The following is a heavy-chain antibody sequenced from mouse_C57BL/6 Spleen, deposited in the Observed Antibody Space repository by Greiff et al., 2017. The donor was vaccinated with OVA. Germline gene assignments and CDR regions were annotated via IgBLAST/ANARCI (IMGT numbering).Heavy chain of an antibody. D-gene: IGHD3-1*01. CDR1: GFTFTAYG. J-gene: IGHJ1*03. V-gene: IGHV5-17*01. CDR3: ARETRDWYFDV. Sequence: DVQLVESGGGLVKPGGSLKLSCAASGFTFTAYGMHWVRQAPEKGLEWVAYISSGSSTIYYADTVKGRFTISRDNAKNTLFLQMTSLRSEDTAMYYCARETRDWYFDVWGTGTTVTVSS. CDR2: ISSGSSTI.